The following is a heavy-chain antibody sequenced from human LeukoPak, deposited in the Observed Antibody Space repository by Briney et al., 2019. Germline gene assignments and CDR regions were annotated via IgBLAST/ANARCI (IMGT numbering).Heavy chain of an antibody. V-gene: IGHV1-2*02. Sequence: GASVKVSCKASGYTFTGYYMHWVRQAPGQGLEWMGWINPNSGGTNYAQKFQGRVTMTRDTSISTAYMELSRLRSDDTAVYYCARGGTYSSSNKCFDCWGQGTLVTVSS. D-gene: IGHD6-6*01. CDR3: ARGGTYSSSNKCFDC. CDR2: INPNSGGT. J-gene: IGHJ4*02. CDR1: GYTFTGYY.